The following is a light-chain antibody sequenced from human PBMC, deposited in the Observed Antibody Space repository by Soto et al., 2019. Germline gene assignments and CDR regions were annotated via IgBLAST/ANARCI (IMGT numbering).Light chain of an antibody. CDR2: DNN. CDR3: GTWDSSLSAPNWV. V-gene: IGLV1-51*01. Sequence: QSVLTQPPSVSAAPGQKVTISCSGSSSTIGNNYVSWYQQLPGTVPKLLVYDNNERPSGIPDRFSGSKSGTSATLGITGLQTGDEADYYCGTWDSSLSAPNWVFGGGTKLTVL. J-gene: IGLJ3*02. CDR1: SSTIGNNY.